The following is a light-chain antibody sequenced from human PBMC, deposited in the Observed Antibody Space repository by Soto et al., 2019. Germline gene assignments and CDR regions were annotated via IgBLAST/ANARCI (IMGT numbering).Light chain of an antibody. CDR3: QQYGSSRT. Sequence: VLTQSPGTLSLSPGERATLSCRASQSVTSTYLAWYQQKPGQAPRLLIYGASSRATGIPDRFSGSGSGTDFTLTISRLEAEDFAVYYCQQYGSSRTFGQGTKVDI. CDR2: GAS. CDR1: QSVTSTY. V-gene: IGKV3-20*01. J-gene: IGKJ1*01.